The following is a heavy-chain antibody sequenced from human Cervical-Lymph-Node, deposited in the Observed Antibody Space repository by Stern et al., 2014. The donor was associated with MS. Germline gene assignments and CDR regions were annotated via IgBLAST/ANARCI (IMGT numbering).Heavy chain of an antibody. Sequence: EVQLVESGGGVIQPGGSLRLSCTASGFTVSRDYMTWVRQAPWQGLEWVSLITNVGSTFYTDSVKGRFTISRDDSKNTVYLHITSLRAEDTAMYYCARDTSSPERSDWWGQGTLVTVSS. J-gene: IGHJ4*02. CDR1: GFTVSRDY. D-gene: IGHD1-1*01. CDR3: ARDTSSPERSDW. CDR2: ITNVGST. V-gene: IGHV3-53*01.